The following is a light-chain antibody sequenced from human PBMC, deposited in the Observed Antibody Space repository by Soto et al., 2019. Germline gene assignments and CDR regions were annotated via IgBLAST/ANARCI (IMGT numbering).Light chain of an antibody. CDR3: QQYNTYPWT. J-gene: IGKJ1*01. V-gene: IGKV1-5*01. Sequence: DIQMTQSPSTLSASIGDRVTITCRASESISSWLAWYQQKPGKAPKLLIYDVSSLESGVPSRFSGSGSGTEFTLPISSLQPDDFATYYCQQYNTYPWTFGQGTKVENK. CDR2: DVS. CDR1: ESISSW.